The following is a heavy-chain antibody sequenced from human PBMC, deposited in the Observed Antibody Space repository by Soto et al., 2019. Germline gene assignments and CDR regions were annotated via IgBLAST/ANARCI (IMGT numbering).Heavy chain of an antibody. D-gene: IGHD6-13*01. J-gene: IGHJ4*02. CDR1: GLTETNSY. V-gene: IGHV3-53*01. CDR3: AKRQGTGAAAKNFDF. CDR2: IHGSGST. Sequence: AGGSLRLSCEAPGLTETNSYLTWVRQAPGKGLEWVAVIHGSGSTFYVDSVKGRFNMSRDNSKNTLYLQMSSLRAEDTAVYFCAKRQGTGAAAKNFDFWRQGTLVTVSS.